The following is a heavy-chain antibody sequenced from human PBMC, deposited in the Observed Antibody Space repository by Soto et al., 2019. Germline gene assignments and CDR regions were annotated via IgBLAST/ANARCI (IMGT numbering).Heavy chain of an antibody. D-gene: IGHD3-10*01. CDR2: INPSGGST. CDR1: GYTFTTYY. J-gene: IGHJ4*01. V-gene: IGHV1-46*03. CDR3: ATTRGARYYFDY. Sequence: QVQLVQSGAEVKKPGASVKVSCKASGYTFTTYYMHWVRQAPGQGLEWMGIINPSGGSTSYAQQFQGRVTMTRDTSTSTVYMELSSLRSEDTAVYYCATTRGARYYFDYWGHGTLVTVSS.